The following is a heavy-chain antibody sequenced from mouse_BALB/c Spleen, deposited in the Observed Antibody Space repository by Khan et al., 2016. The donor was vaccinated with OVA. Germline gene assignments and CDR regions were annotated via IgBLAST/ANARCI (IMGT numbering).Heavy chain of an antibody. J-gene: IGHJ4*01. CDR3: TRNDYDKGGLYAMDY. V-gene: IGHV9-2-1*01. CDR2: INTETGEP. D-gene: IGHD2-4*01. CDR1: GYTFTDYS. Sequence: QIQLVQSGPELKKPGETVKISCKASGYTFTDYSMQWVKQAPGKGLKWVGWINTETGEPTYADDFKGRFAFSLETSASTAYLQINNLKNEDTATNFSTRNDYDKGGLYAMDYWGQGTSVTVSS.